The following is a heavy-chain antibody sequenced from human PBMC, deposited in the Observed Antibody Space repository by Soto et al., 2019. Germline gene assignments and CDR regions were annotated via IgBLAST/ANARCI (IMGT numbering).Heavy chain of an antibody. CDR1: GFTFSSYA. V-gene: IGHV3-30-3*01. D-gene: IGHD6-13*01. Sequence: QVQLVESGGGVVQPGRSLRLSCAASGFTFSSYAMHWVRQAPGKGLEWVAVISYDGSNKYYADSVKGRFTISIDNSKNTLYLQMNSLRAEDTAVYYCERAGDPYSSSWYGGWDWGQGTLVTVSS. CDR2: ISYDGSNK. J-gene: IGHJ4*02. CDR3: ERAGDPYSSSWYGGWD.